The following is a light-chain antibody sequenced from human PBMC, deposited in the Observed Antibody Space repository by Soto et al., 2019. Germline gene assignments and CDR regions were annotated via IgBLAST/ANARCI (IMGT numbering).Light chain of an antibody. CDR1: GRDVGGFTY. J-gene: IGLJ2*01. CDR3: TSYTTTSGLNVV. Sequence: QSALTQPASVSGSPGQSIAIPCTGTGRDVGGFTYVSWYQQHPGRAPKLMIYDVSDRPSGVSYRFSGSKSGNTASLTISGLQADDEATYYCTSYTTTSGLNVVFGGGTKLTVL. CDR2: DVS. V-gene: IGLV2-14*03.